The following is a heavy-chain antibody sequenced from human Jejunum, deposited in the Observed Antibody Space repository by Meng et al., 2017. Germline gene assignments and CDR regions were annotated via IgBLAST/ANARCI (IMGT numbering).Heavy chain of an antibody. V-gene: IGHV3-11*01. D-gene: IGHD2-2*01. CDR2: ITSSGSTI. CDR1: GFSLSDYY. J-gene: IGHJ6*02. Sequence: GESLKISCAASGFSLSDYYMSWIRQGPGKGLEWVSYITSSGSTIYYADSVKGRFTISRDNAKNSLYLQMNSLRAEDTAVYYCARGCSNTSCYGGDPGYNGMDVWGQGTTVTVSS. CDR3: ARGCSNTSCYGGDPGYNGMDV.